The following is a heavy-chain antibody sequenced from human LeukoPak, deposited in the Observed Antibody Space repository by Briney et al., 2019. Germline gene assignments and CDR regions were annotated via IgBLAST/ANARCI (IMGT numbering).Heavy chain of an antibody. CDR3: AKDFGGSYLDY. J-gene: IGHJ4*02. V-gene: IGHV3-30*18. CDR1: GFTFSSYS. CDR2: ISYDGSNK. Sequence: QPGGSLRLSCAASGFTFSSYSMNWVRQAPGKGLEWVAVISYDGSNKYYADSVKGRFTISRDNSKNTLYLQMNSLRAEDTAVYYCAKDFGGSYLDYWGQGTLVTVSS. D-gene: IGHD1-26*01.